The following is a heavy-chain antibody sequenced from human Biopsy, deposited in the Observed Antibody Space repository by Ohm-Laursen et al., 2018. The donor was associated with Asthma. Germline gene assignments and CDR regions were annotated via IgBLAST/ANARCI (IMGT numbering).Heavy chain of an antibody. CDR3: ASRGGDFWSGYYMDY. J-gene: IGHJ4*02. V-gene: IGHV3-30*03. D-gene: IGHD3-3*01. CDR2: ISFDGRYE. CDR1: GFSFSNFA. Sequence: SLRLSCAATGFSFSNFAMHWVRQVPGKGPEWVALISFDGRYEYYADSVKGRFTISRDNPMKRLYLQMSSLTAEDTAVYYCASRGGDFWSGYYMDYWGQGTLVTVSS.